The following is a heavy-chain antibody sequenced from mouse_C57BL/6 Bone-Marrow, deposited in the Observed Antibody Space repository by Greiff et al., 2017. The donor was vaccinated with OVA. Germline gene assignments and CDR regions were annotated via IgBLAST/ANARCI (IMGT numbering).Heavy chain of an antibody. J-gene: IGHJ4*01. V-gene: IGHV1-15*01. D-gene: IGHD3-2*02. Sequence: QVQLQQSGAELVRPGASVTLSCKASGYTFTDYEMHWVKQTPVHGLEWIGAIDPETGGTAYNQKFKGKAILTADKSSSTAYMELRSLTSEDSAVYYCTRHSSGFAMDYWGQGTSVTVSS. CDR1: GYTFTDYE. CDR3: TRHSSGFAMDY. CDR2: IDPETGGT.